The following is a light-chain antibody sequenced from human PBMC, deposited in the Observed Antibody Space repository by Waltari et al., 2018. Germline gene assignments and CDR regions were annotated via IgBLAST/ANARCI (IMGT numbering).Light chain of an antibody. CDR1: NIGTKR. V-gene: IGLV3-21*02. Sequence: SYVLTPPPSVSVAPRQTASITCGGNNIGTKRVHWYQQRAGQAPVLVVYDDNDRPSGIPERFSGSNSGNTATLTISRVEAGDEADYYCQVWDISSDHYVFGTGTKVTVL. CDR2: DDN. CDR3: QVWDISSDHYV. J-gene: IGLJ1*01.